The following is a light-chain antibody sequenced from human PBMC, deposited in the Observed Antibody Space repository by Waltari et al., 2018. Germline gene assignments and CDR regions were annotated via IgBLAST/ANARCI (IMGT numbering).Light chain of an antibody. V-gene: IGLV1-44*01. CDR1: SSNIGRNT. Sequence: QSVLTQPPSASGSPGQRVTITCSGSSSNIGRNTLTWYQHLPGTAPKLLIYSNNHRPSGVPDRFSGSKSGTSASLAIGGLQSEDEADYYCAVWDDSLNGVVFGGGTKLTVL. CDR2: SNN. J-gene: IGLJ2*01. CDR3: AVWDDSLNGVV.